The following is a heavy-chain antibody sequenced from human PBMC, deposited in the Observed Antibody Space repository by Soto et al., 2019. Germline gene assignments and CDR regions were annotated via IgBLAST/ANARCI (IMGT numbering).Heavy chain of an antibody. Sequence: SETLSLTCTVSGGSISSSSYYWGWIRQPPGKGLEWIGSIYYSGSTYYNPSLKSRVTISVDTSKNHFSLKLSSVTAADTAVYYCARLNLYYFDYWGQGTLVTVSS. J-gene: IGHJ4*02. V-gene: IGHV4-39*01. CDR1: GGSISSSSYY. CDR3: ARLNLYYFDY. CDR2: IYYSGST.